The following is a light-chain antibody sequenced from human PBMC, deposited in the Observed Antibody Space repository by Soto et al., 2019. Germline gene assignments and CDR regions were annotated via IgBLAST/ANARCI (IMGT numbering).Light chain of an antibody. CDR2: LGS. V-gene: IGKV2-28*01. J-gene: IGKJ4*01. CDR1: QSLLHSNGYNY. Sequence: DIVMTQSPLSLPVTPGEPASISCRSSQSLLHSNGYNYLDWYLQKPGQSPQLLIYLGSNRASGVPDRFSGSGSGTDFTLKISRVEAEDVGVYYCMQALQNPHTLGGGTKVDIK. CDR3: MQALQNPHT.